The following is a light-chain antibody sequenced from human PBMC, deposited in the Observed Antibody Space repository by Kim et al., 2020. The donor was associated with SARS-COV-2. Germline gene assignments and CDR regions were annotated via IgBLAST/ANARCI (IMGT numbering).Light chain of an antibody. CDR2: SNV. CDR1: DSDVGAGYD. V-gene: IGLV1-40*01. Sequence: QRVTISCTGSDSDVGAGYDVPWYRQLPGSAPELLISSNVNWPPGVPDRFSGSQSGPSASLAITGLQPEDEADYYCQSYDTTLGGSVFGGGTQLTVL. J-gene: IGLJ3*02. CDR3: QSYDTTLGGSV.